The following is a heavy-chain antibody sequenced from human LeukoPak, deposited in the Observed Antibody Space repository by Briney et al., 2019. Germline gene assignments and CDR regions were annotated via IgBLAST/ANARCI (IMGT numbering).Heavy chain of an antibody. CDR3: ARIGNPNEVLDY. CDR1: GYTFTGYY. V-gene: IGHV1-2*02. Sequence: ASVKVSCKASGYTFTGYYMHWVRQAPGQGLEWVGWINPNSGGTNYAQKFQGRVTMTRDTSISTAYMELSRLRSDDTAVYYCARIGNPNEVLDYWGQRTLVTVSS. D-gene: IGHD1-1*01. J-gene: IGHJ4*02. CDR2: INPNSGGT.